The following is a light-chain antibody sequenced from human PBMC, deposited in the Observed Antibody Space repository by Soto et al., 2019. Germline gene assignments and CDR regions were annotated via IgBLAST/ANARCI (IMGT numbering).Light chain of an antibody. Sequence: QSALTQPASVSGSPGQSITISCTGTSSDVGSYNLVSWYQQHPGKAPKLMIYEGGKRPSGVSNRFSGSKSGNTASLTISGLQAEDEADYYCSSYAGSSTLVFGGWTKLTVL. CDR2: EGG. CDR1: SSDVGSYNL. J-gene: IGLJ2*01. V-gene: IGLV2-23*01. CDR3: SSYAGSSTLV.